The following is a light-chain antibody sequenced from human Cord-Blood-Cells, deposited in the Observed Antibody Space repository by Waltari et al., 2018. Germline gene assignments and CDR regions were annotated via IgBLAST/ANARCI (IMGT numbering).Light chain of an antibody. J-gene: IGLJ1*01. Sequence: QSALTQPASVSGSPGQSITISCTGTSSDVGGYNYVSWYQQHPGKAPKLMIYEVSNRPSGVSNRFSGSTSGNTASLTISGLQAEDEADYYCSSYISSSYVFGTGTKVTVL. V-gene: IGLV2-14*01. CDR1: SSDVGGYNY. CDR3: SSYISSSYV. CDR2: EVS.